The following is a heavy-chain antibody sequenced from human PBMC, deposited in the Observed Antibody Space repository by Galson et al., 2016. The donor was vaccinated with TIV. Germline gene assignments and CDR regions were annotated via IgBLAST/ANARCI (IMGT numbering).Heavy chain of an antibody. CDR2: INPNNDDT. V-gene: IGHV1-2*06. CDR1: GYIFTDYY. Sequence: SVKVSCKASGYIFTDYYMHWLRQAPGQGLEWLGRINPNNDDTDYAERFQGRLTFTRDTSITTATMELSRLGSDDTAVYYCVRVKYGELSPFESWGQGTLVTVSS. J-gene: IGHJ4*02. CDR3: VRVKYGELSPFES. D-gene: IGHD2-8*01.